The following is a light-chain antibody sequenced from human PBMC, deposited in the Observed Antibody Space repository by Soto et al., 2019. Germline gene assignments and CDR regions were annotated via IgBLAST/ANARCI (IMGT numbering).Light chain of an antibody. V-gene: IGKV1-5*03. CDR2: RTS. CDR3: QQYNSFPGT. Sequence: DIQMTQSPSTLSASVGDRVTITCRASQTIGTWLAWYQQKPGKAPKLLISRTSTLASGVPSRFSGSGSGTDFTLTFSSLQTDDFATYHCQQYNSFPGTFGQGTKVE. J-gene: IGKJ1*01. CDR1: QTIGTW.